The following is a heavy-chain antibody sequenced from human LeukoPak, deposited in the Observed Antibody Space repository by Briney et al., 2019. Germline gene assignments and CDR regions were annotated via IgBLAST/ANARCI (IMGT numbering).Heavy chain of an antibody. CDR2: ISWDGGST. CDR1: GFTFDDYA. CDR3: AKDMGRGVIRGSDY. V-gene: IGHV3-43D*03. D-gene: IGHD3-10*01. Sequence: PGGSLRLSCAASGFTFDDYAMHWVRQAPGKGLDGVSLISWDGGSTYYADSVKGRFTISRDNSKNSLYLQMNSLRAEDTALYYCAKDMGRGVIRGSDYWGQGTLVTVSS. J-gene: IGHJ4*02.